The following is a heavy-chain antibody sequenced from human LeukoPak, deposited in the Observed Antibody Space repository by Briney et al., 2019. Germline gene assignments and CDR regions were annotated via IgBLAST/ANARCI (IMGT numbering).Heavy chain of an antibody. CDR3: ARLGNCGNDCYAADY. Sequence: SETLSLTCSVSGGSISGDSWTWIRQPPGKGPEWIGFISYTGNTNYYNPSLKSRVTMSVDTSMNQFSLKLSSVTATDTAVYYCARLGNCGNDCYAADYWGQGTLVTVSS. CDR2: ISYTGNT. D-gene: IGHD2-21*02. CDR1: GGSISGDS. V-gene: IGHV4-59*08. J-gene: IGHJ4*02.